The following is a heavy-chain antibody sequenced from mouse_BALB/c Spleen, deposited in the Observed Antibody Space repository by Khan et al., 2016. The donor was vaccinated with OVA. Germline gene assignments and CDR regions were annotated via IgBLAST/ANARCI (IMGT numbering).Heavy chain of an antibody. J-gene: IGHJ4*01. Sequence: QIQLVQSGPELKKPGETVKISCKASGYTFTNNGMNWVKQAPGKGLKWMGWINTYTGEPTYAYDFKGRFAFSLETSARTAYLQINNLKNEDTATYFCARVGYSETMDYWGQGTSVTVSS. V-gene: IGHV9-3-1*01. CDR1: GYTFTNNG. D-gene: IGHD3-1*01. CDR2: INTYTGEP. CDR3: ARVGYSETMDY.